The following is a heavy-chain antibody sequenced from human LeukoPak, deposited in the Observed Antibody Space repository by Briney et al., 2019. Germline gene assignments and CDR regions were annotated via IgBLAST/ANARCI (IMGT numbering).Heavy chain of an antibody. CDR3: AKDLGYSTGWYAFDC. Sequence: PEGSLRLSCAASGFTFSDYYMSWIRQAPGKGLEWVSSISRSGVTTYYADSVKGRFTVIRDISKNTLSLQMNSLRAGDTAVYYCAKDLGYSTGWYAFDCWGQGTLVTVSS. CDR1: GFTFSDYY. V-gene: IGHV3-23*01. D-gene: IGHD6-19*01. CDR2: ISRSGVTT. J-gene: IGHJ4*02.